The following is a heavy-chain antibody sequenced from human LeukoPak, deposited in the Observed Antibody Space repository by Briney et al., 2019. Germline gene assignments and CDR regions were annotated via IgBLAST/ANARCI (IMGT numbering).Heavy chain of an antibody. Sequence: PSGTLSLTCAVSGDSINSNNWWNWVRQPPGKGLEWIGEIYHSGSTNYNPSLKSRVTILVDKSKNQFSLKLSSVTAADTAVYYCAREALGGARFLDYWGQGTLVTVSS. D-gene: IGHD1-26*01. J-gene: IGHJ4*02. V-gene: IGHV4-4*02. CDR3: AREALGGARFLDY. CDR2: IYHSGST. CDR1: GDSINSNNW.